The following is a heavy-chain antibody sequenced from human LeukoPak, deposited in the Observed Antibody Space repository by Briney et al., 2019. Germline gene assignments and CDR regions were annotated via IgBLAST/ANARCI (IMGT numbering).Heavy chain of an antibody. CDR1: GFAFNDYN. J-gene: IGHJ3*02. CDR2: ITSSSHYI. Sequence: GGSLRLSCAASGFAFNDYNMNWVRQVPGKGLEWISSITSSSHYIYYGDSVKGRFTISRDNAKNSLFLQMNSLRAEDTAVYYCSGAFDIWGQGTMVTVSS. CDR3: SGAFDI. V-gene: IGHV3-21*01.